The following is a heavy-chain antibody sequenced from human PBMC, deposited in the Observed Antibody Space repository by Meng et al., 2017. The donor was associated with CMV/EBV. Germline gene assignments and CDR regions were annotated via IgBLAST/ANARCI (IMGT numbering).Heavy chain of an antibody. Sequence: GGSLRLSGGASGITFSSYGMDWVRPAPGKGLEWVTFIRYDGSNKYYADSVKGRFTISRDNSKNTLYLQMNSLRAEDTAVYYCAKDYSPYCSSTSCYGYFDYWGQGTLVTVSS. D-gene: IGHD2-2*01. V-gene: IGHV3-30*02. J-gene: IGHJ4*02. CDR3: AKDYSPYCSSTSCYGYFDY. CDR2: IRYDGSNK. CDR1: GITFSSYG.